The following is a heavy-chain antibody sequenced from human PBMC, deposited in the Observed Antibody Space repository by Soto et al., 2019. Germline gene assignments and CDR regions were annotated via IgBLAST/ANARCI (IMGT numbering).Heavy chain of an antibody. CDR2: IVVGSGNT. V-gene: IGHV1-58*02. J-gene: IGHJ6*03. D-gene: IGHD3-10*01. CDR1: GFTFTSSA. Sequence: SVKVSCKASGFTFTSSAMQWVRQARGQRLEWIGWIVVGSGNTNYAQKFQERVTITRDMSTSTAYMELSSLRSEDTAVYYGAARPGYYGSGSTDYYYYYMDVWGKGTTVTVSS. CDR3: AARPGYYGSGSTDYYYYYMDV.